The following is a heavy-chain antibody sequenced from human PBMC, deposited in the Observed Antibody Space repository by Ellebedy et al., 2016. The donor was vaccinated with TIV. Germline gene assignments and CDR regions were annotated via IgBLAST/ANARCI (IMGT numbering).Heavy chain of an antibody. V-gene: IGHV1-3*01. CDR1: GYTFTRYA. D-gene: IGHD3-10*01. CDR2: INAGNGKT. CDR3: ARGSAEGRAFDY. Sequence: AASVKVSYKTSGYTFTRYAIHWVRQAPGQRLEWMGWINAGNGKTKYSEKFQGRLTITGDTPASTAYIELSTLTSEDTAVYYCARGSAEGRAFDYWGQGTLVTVSS. J-gene: IGHJ4*02.